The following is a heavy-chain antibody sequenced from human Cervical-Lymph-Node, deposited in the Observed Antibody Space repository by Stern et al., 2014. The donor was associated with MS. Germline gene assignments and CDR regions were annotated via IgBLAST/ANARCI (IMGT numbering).Heavy chain of an antibody. J-gene: IGHJ4*02. CDR3: ARQRYFDY. V-gene: IGHV5-51*01. CDR1: GYTFTSYW. CDR2: IFPGGSDI. Sequence: EVQRVQSGPEVKRPGESLKISCQASGYTFTSYWIGWVRQMPGKGLYGIAIIFPGGSDIRSSPSFQGQVPISADKSSSTAYLQWNTLKASDTAIYYCARQRYFDYWGQGTLVTVSS.